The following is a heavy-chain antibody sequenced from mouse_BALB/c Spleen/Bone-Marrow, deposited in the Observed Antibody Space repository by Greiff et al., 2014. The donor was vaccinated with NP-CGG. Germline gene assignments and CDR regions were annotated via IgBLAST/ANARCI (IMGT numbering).Heavy chain of an antibody. J-gene: IGHJ3*01. CDR2: ISTYYGDA. CDR3: ASRGGSSWFAY. CDR1: GYTFTDYA. V-gene: IGHV1S137*01. Sequence: QVQLQQSGAELVRPGVSVKISCKGSGYTFTDYAMHWVKQSHAQSLEWIGVISTYYGDASYNQKFKGKATMTVDKSSSTAYMELARLTSEDSAIYYCASRGGSSWFAYWGQGTLVTVSA.